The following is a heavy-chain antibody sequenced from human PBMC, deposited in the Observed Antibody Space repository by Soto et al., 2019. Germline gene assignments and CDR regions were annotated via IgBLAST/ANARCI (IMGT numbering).Heavy chain of an antibody. CDR1: GGSFSGYY. J-gene: IGHJ4*02. D-gene: IGHD3-22*01. CDR2: INHSGST. CDR3: ARGVPYYYDSSGLFDY. V-gene: IGHV4-34*01. Sequence: PSETLSLTCAVYGGSFSGYYWSWIRQPPGKGLEWIGEINHSGSTNYNPSLKSRVTISVDTSKNQFSLKLSSVTAADTAVYYCARGVPYYYDSSGLFDYWGQGTLVTVSS.